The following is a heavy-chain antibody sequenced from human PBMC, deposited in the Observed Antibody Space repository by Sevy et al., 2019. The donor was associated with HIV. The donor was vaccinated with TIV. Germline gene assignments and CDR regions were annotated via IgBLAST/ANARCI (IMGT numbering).Heavy chain of an antibody. V-gene: IGHV4-59*01. D-gene: IGHD4-4*01. CDR1: GGSISSYY. CDR2: IYYSGST. CDR3: ARDRLQGIYYYYGMDV. Sequence: LRETLSLTCTVSGGSISSYYWSWIRQPPGKGLDWIGYIYYSGSTNCNPSLKSQVTISVDTSKNQFSLRLSSVTAADTAVYYCARDRLQGIYYYYGMDVWGQGTTVTVSS. J-gene: IGHJ6*02.